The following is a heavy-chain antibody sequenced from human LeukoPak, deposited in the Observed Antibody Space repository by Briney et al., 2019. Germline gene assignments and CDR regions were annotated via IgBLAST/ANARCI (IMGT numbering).Heavy chain of an antibody. CDR2: ISGSGGST. CDR1: GFTFSSYA. D-gene: IGHD2-21*01. CDR3: AKFLPTHIVVANYYFDY. V-gene: IGHV3-23*01. Sequence: GGSLRLSCAASGFTFSSYAMSWVRQAPGKGLEWVSAISGSGGSTYYADSVKGRFTISRDNSKNTLYLQMNSLRAEDSAVYYCAKFLPTHIVVANYYFDYWGQGTLVTVSS. J-gene: IGHJ4*02.